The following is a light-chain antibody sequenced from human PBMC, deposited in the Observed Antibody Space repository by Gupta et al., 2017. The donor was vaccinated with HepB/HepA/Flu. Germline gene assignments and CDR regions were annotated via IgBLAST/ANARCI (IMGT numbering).Light chain of an antibody. Sequence: SYELIQPPSLSVSPGQPASITCSGNNLGDKSVSWYRRKPGQSPELVIYQYNKRPSGIPERFSGSNSGNTATLTIGGTQATDEADFYCQAWDLTTAVFGGGTKLTVL. CDR3: QAWDLTTAV. CDR2: QYN. J-gene: IGLJ2*01. V-gene: IGLV3-1*01. CDR1: NLGDKS.